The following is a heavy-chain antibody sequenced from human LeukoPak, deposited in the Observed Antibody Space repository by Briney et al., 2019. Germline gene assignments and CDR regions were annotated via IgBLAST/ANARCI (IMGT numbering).Heavy chain of an antibody. V-gene: IGHV4-4*09. CDR3: ARKAPKKGWFDP. Sequence: PSETLSLTCSVSGDSVSSYYWSWIRQPPGKGLEWIGYTHPSGNTNYSPSLKSRVTISIDTSRNQFSLKLSSVTAADTAVYYCARKAPKKGWFDPWGQGTLVTVSS. CDR2: THPSGNT. CDR1: GDSVSSYY. J-gene: IGHJ5*02.